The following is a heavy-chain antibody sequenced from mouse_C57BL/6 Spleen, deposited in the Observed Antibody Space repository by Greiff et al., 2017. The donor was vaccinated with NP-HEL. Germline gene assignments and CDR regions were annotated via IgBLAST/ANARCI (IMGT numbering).Heavy chain of an antibody. CDR1: GYTFTSYW. CDR3: ARSDYGYDGYYAMDY. CDR2: INPSNGGT. D-gene: IGHD2-2*01. V-gene: IGHV1-53*01. Sequence: QVQLQQSGTELVKPGASVKLSCKASGYTFTSYWMHWVKQRPGQGLEWIGNINPSNGGTNYNEKFKSKATLTVDKSSSTAYMQLSSLTSEDSAVYYCARSDYGYDGYYAMDYWGQGTSVTVSS. J-gene: IGHJ4*01.